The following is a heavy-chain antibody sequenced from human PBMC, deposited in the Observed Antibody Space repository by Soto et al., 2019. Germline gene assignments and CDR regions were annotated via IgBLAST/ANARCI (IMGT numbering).Heavy chain of an antibody. V-gene: IGHV1-18*01. D-gene: IGHD2-15*01. J-gene: IGHJ4*02. Sequence: ASVKVSCKASGYIFTTNGLSWVRQAPGQGLEWMGWINPNNGNTVYAQKFQGRGTMTIDTSTSTAYMELGSLRSDDTAVYYCARGYCNGGICPIDYWGQGTPVTVSS. CDR3: ARGYCNGGICPIDY. CDR1: GYIFTTNG. CDR2: INPNNGNT.